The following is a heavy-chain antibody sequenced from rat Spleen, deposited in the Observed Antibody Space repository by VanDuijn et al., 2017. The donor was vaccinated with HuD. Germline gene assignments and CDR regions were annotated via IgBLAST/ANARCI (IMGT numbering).Heavy chain of an antibody. CDR1: GFTFDDYG. J-gene: IGHJ2*01. V-gene: IGHV5-29*01. CDR3: VRHGYTRYYFDY. Sequence: EVKLVESGGGLVQPGRSLKLSCAASGFTFDDYGMAWVRQAPKNGLEWVASISWGGGGTYYADSVEGRFTISRDNAKSTLYLQMDSLRSEDTATYYCVRHGYTRYYFDYWGQGVMVTVSS. D-gene: IGHD1-9*01. CDR2: ISWGGGGT.